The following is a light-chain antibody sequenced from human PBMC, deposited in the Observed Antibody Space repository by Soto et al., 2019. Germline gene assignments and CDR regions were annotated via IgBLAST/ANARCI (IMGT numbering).Light chain of an antibody. CDR1: SNDVGAYSY. Sequence: QSALTQPASVSGSPGQSITVSCTGTSNDVGAYSYVSWYQQHPGTAPKLMIYDVSNRPSGVSNRFSGSKSGNTASLTISGLQAEDEADYYCTSYTSSRTYVFGTGTKVTV. CDR2: DVS. J-gene: IGLJ1*01. CDR3: TSYTSSRTYV. V-gene: IGLV2-14*03.